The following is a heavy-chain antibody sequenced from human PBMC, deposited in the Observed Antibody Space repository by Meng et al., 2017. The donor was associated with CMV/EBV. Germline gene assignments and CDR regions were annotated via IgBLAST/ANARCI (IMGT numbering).Heavy chain of an antibody. CDR3: ARDTQRGIAAAGPFDP. CDR1: GYTFTGYY. Sequence: ASVKVSCKASGYTFTGYYMHWVRQAPGQGLEWMGWINPNSGGTNYAQKFQGRVTMTRDTSISTAYVELSRLRSDDTAVYYCARDTQRGIAAAGPFDPWGQGTLVTVSS. V-gene: IGHV1-2*02. D-gene: IGHD6-13*01. J-gene: IGHJ5*02. CDR2: INPNSGGT.